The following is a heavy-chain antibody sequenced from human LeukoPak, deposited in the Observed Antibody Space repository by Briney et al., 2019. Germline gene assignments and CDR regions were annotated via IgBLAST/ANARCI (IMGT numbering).Heavy chain of an antibody. J-gene: IGHJ4*02. V-gene: IGHV3-15*01. CDR3: TREYYDFWNGYFLFDY. D-gene: IGHD3-3*01. CDR2: IKSKADGGTT. CDR1: GFTFSNAW. Sequence: PGGSLRLSCAASGFTFSNAWMSWVRQPPGKGLEWVGRIKSKADGGTTDCAAPVKGRFTISRDDSKNTLFLQMNSLETEDTAVYYCTREYYDFWNGYFLFDYWGQGTLVTVSS.